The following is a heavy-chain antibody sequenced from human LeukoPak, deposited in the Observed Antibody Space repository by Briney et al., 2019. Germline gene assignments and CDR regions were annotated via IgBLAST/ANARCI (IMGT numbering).Heavy chain of an antibody. CDR3: ARNPHWMVRGVIT. J-gene: IGHJ5*02. D-gene: IGHD3-10*01. V-gene: IGHV4-38-2*01. CDR2: IYHSGST. Sequence: SETLSLTGAVSGYSISSGYYWGWIRQPPGKGLEWIGSIYHSGSTYFNPSLKSRVTISVDTSKNQFSLKLNSVTAADTAVYYCARNPHWMVRGVITWGQGTLVTVSS. CDR1: GYSISSGYY.